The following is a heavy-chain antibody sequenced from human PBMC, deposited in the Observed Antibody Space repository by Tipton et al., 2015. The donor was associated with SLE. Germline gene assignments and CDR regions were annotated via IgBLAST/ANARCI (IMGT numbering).Heavy chain of an antibody. CDR3: ARPVRWGVITHSWFDP. Sequence: TLSLTCTVSGDSISNGNYYWGWIRQPPGKGLEWIGSIYYSGSTYYNPSLKSRVTISVDTSKNQFSLKLNSVTAADTAVYYCARPVRWGVITHSWFDPWGQGTLVTVSS. CDR1: GDSISNGNYY. J-gene: IGHJ5*02. V-gene: IGHV4-39*07. D-gene: IGHD3-10*01. CDR2: IYYSGST.